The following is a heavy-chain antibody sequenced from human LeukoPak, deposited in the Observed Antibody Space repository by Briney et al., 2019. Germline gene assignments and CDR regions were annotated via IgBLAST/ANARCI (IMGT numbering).Heavy chain of an antibody. CDR3: AKELGHTLPFDC. CDR1: GFTFSSYA. D-gene: IGHD2-2*02. CDR2: MSGTGGYT. J-gene: IGHJ4*02. V-gene: IGHV3-23*01. Sequence: GGSLRLSCAASGFTFSSYAMSWIRQAPGKGLEWVSAMSGTGGYTYYADSVKGRFTISRDSSKNTLYLQMNSLRGEDTAIYYCAKELGHTLPFDCWGQGTLVTVSS.